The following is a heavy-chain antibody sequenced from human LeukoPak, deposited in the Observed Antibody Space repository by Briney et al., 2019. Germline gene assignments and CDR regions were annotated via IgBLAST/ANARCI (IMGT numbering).Heavy chain of an antibody. D-gene: IGHD1-26*01. CDR3: ARTKCGSYHSPFDY. CDR2: VFHSGGT. J-gene: IGHJ4*02. Sequence: SETLSLTCSVSGGSISSSAYYWGWIRQAPGKGLEWIGSVFHSGGTYYNPSLESRVTISVDTSKNQFSLKLNSMTAADTALYYCARTKCGSYHSPFDYWGQGTLVTVSS. V-gene: IGHV4-39*01. CDR1: GGSISSSAYY.